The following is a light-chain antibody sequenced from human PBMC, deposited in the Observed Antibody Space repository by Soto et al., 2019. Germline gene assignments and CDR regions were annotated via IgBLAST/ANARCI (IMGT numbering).Light chain of an antibody. CDR3: QQSYRVPIT. CDR2: AAS. Sequence: DLQMTQSPSSLSASVGARVTITCRASQGISTYLNWYQQKQGKAPELLIYAASSLQSGVPSRFSGIRSETAGTITISSLQTDDGTTYDGQQSYRVPITFGQGTRLEIK. CDR1: QGISTY. V-gene: IGKV1-39*01. J-gene: IGKJ5*01.